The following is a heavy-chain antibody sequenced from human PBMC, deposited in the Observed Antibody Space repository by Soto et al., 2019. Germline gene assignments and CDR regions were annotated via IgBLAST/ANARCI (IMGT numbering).Heavy chain of an antibody. D-gene: IGHD5-12*01. CDR3: ARLPGMGYDSYCDN. CDR2: IYPGDSDI. V-gene: IGHV5-51*01. J-gene: IGHJ4*02. CDR1: GYSFSSYW. Sequence: GESLKISCKGSGYSFSSYWIAWVRQMPGKGLEWMGIIYPGDSDIRYSPSFQGQVTISADKSISTAYLQWSSLKASDTAMYYSARLPGMGYDSYCDNWGQGTLVTVSS.